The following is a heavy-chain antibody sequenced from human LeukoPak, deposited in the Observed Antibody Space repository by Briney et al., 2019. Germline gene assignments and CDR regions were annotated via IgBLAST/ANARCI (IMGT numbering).Heavy chain of an antibody. D-gene: IGHD6-13*01. CDR3: ARDATTEPGTVYMDV. Sequence: GGSLRLSCAASEFTFSHYSMNWVRQAPGKGLEWVSSISSSSSYIYYTDSVKGRFTISRDNAKNSLYLQMDSLRAEDTAVYFCARDATTEPGTVYMDVWGKGTTVTISS. CDR1: EFTFSHYS. J-gene: IGHJ6*03. V-gene: IGHV3-21*01. CDR2: ISSSSSYI.